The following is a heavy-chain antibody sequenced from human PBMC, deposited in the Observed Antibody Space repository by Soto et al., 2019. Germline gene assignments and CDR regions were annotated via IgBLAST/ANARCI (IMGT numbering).Heavy chain of an antibody. J-gene: IGHJ5*02. V-gene: IGHV3-48*01. CDR1: GFTFSSYS. Sequence: XXSLRLSFAASGFTFSSYSMHWVLQAPGKGLEWVSYISSSSSTIYYADSVKGRFTISRDNAKNSLYLQMNSLRAEDTAVYYCARDRWGFDPWGQGTLVTVSS. CDR3: ARDRWGFDP. CDR2: ISSSSSTI.